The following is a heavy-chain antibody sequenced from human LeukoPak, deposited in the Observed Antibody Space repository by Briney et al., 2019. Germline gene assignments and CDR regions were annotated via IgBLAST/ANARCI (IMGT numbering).Heavy chain of an antibody. D-gene: IGHD2/OR15-2a*01. CDR2: IKQDGSEK. Sequence: PGGSLRLSCAASEFTSSDYWMSWVRKAPGKGLEWVANIKQDGSEKHYVDSVKGRFTISRDNAKNSLYLQMNSLRAEDMAVYYCARENRGRGGMGVWGQGTTVTVSS. J-gene: IGHJ6*02. CDR1: EFTSSDYW. V-gene: IGHV3-7*04. CDR3: ARENRGRGGMGV.